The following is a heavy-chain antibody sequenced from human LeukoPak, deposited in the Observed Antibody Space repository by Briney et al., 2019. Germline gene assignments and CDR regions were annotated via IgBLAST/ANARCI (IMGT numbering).Heavy chain of an antibody. D-gene: IGHD2-2*01. CDR3: AREYCSGTSCYGYFDY. Sequence: GGSLRLSCATSGFTFSSYWMSWVRRAPGKGLEWVANIKQDGSQIFYVDSVKGRFTISIDTAKNSLALQMNSLRAEDTAVYYCAREYCSGTSCYGYFDYWGQGTLVTVSS. V-gene: IGHV3-7*01. CDR2: IKQDGSQI. CDR1: GFTFSSYW. J-gene: IGHJ4*02.